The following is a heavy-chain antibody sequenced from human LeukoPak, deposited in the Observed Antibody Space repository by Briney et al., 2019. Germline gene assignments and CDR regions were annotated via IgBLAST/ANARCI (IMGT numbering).Heavy chain of an antibody. J-gene: IGHJ4*02. CDR3: ARDVGGCDY. CDR2: ISYDGSNT. CDR1: GFTFSSYT. Sequence: QPGRPLRLSCAASGFTFSSYTMHWVRQAPGKGLEWVAVISYDGSNTYYGGSVKGRFTISRDNSKNTLYVQMNSLRAEDTAVYYCARDVGGCDYWGQGTLVTVSS. D-gene: IGHD3-16*01. V-gene: IGHV3-30-3*01.